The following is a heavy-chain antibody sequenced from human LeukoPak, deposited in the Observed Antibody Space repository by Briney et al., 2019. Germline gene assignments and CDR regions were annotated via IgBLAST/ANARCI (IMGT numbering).Heavy chain of an antibody. CDR3: ARQSYYSNPFDY. CDR1: GGSISSSSYY. D-gene: IGHD4-11*01. Sequence: SETLSLTCTVSGGSISSSSYYWGWIRQPPGQGLEWIGSIYYSGSTYYNPSLKSRVTISVDTSKDQFSLKLSSVTAADTAVYYCARQSYYSNPFDYWGQGTLVGVSS. CDR2: IYYSGST. V-gene: IGHV4-39*01. J-gene: IGHJ4*02.